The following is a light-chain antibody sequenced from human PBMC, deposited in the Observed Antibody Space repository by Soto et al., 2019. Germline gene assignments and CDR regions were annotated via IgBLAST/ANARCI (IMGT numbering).Light chain of an antibody. CDR1: QSVSSK. J-gene: IGKJ2*01. Sequence: ETVMTQSPATLSLSPGERATLSCRASQSVSSKLVWYQQKPGQAPRFLIYGASTRATGIPARFRGSGSGTEFTLTIDSLQYEDFAVYYCQQHSNWPLYTFGQGTKLEIK. CDR3: QQHSNWPLYT. V-gene: IGKV3-15*01. CDR2: GAS.